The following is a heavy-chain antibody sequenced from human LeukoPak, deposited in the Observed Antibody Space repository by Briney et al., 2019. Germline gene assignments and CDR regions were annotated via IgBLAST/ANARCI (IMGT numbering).Heavy chain of an antibody. D-gene: IGHD3/OR15-3a*01. J-gene: IGHJ4*02. CDR1: GFTFRSYW. CDR3: ARDPSSLRDSYDY. Sequence: GGSLRLSCATSGFTFRSYWMNWIRQAPGQRLEWVANIKEDGSEKNYVDSVNGRFTISRDNAKNSLYLQMNSLRVEDTAMYYCARDPSSLRDSYDYWGQGTLVIVSS. CDR2: IKEDGSEK. V-gene: IGHV3-7*01.